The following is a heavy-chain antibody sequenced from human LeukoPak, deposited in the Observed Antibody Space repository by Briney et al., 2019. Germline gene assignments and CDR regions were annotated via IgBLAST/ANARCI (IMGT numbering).Heavy chain of an antibody. D-gene: IGHD3-16*02. J-gene: IGHJ4*02. V-gene: IGHV4-30-2*01. CDR1: GGSISSGGYS. CDR3: ARHGYDYVWGSYRYYFDY. CDR2: IYHSGST. Sequence: SETLSLTCAVSGGSISSGGYSWSWIRQPPGKGLEWIGYIYHSGSTYYNPSLKSRVTISVDRSKNQFSLKLSSVTAADTAVYYCARHGYDYVWGSYRYYFDYWGQGTLVTVSS.